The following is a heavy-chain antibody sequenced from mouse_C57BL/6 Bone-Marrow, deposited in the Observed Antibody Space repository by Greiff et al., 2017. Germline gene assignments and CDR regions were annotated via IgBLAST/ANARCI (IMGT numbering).Heavy chain of an antibody. D-gene: IGHD2-4*01. CDR2: ILPGSGST. CDR1: GYTFTGYW. V-gene: IGHV1-9*01. CDR3: ARETMITTIYYYAMDY. Sequence: QVQLQQSGAELMKPGASVKLSCKATGYTFTGYWIEWVKQRPGHGLEWIGEILPGSGSTNYNEKFKGKATFTADTSSNTAYMQLSSLTTEDSAIYDCARETMITTIYYYAMDYWGQGTSVTVSS. J-gene: IGHJ4*01.